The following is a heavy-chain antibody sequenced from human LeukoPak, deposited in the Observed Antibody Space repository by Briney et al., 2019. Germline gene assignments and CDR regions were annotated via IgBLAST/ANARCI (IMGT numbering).Heavy chain of an antibody. CDR3: ARGPSPTLALMSPYYYYYGMDV. V-gene: IGHV1-69*04. CDR1: GGTFSSYA. Sequence: SVKVSCKASGGTFSSYAVSWVRQAPGQGLEWMGRIIPILGIANYAQKFQGRVTITADKSTSTAYMELSSLRSEDTAVYYCARGPSPTLALMSPYYYYYGMDVWGQGTTVTVSS. J-gene: IGHJ6*02. CDR2: IIPILGIA. D-gene: IGHD6-13*01.